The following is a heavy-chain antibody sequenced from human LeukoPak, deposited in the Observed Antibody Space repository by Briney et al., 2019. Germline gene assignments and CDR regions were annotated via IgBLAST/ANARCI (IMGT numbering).Heavy chain of an antibody. Sequence: PGGSLRLSCAVSGFTFSSYSMNWVRQAPGKGLEWVSYISSSSSYTNYADSVKGRFTISRDNAKNSLYLQMNSLRAEDTAVYYCARSPWMRSGYDYGMDVWGQGTTVTVSS. CDR2: ISSSSSYT. CDR1: GFTFSSYS. CDR3: ARSPWMRSGYDYGMDV. D-gene: IGHD3-22*01. V-gene: IGHV3-21*05. J-gene: IGHJ6*02.